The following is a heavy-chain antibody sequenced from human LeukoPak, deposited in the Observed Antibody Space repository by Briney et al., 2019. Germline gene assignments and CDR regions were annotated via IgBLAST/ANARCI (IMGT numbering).Heavy chain of an antibody. CDR2: IYYSGST. Sequence: SETLSLTCTVSGGSISSYYWSWIRQPPGKGLEWIGYIYYSGSTNYNPSLKSRVTISVDTSKNQFSLNLSSVTAADTAVYYCARAYSSGWGNAFNIWGQGTMVTVSS. CDR3: ARAYSSGWGNAFNI. CDR1: GGSISSYY. D-gene: IGHD6-19*01. J-gene: IGHJ3*02. V-gene: IGHV4-59*01.